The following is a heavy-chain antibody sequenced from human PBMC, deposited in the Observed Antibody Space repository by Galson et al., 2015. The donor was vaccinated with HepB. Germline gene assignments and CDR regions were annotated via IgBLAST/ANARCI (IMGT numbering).Heavy chain of an antibody. V-gene: IGHV3-53*01. Sequence: SLRLSCAVSGFTVTPVFMTWVRQAPGKGLEWVSNIYYDGNTRYADSVKGRFTISRDNSRNTLYLQMNRVRVEGTAVYYCARDNGDYDFSWGQGTLVTVS. CDR1: GFTVTPVF. CDR3: ARDNGDYDFS. CDR2: IYYDGNT. J-gene: IGHJ1*01. D-gene: IGHD3-3*01.